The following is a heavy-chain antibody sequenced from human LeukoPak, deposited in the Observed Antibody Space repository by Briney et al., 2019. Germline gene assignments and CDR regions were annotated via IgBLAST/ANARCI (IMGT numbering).Heavy chain of an antibody. V-gene: IGHV5-51*04. J-gene: IGHJ5*02. D-gene: IGHD4-23*01. CDR1: GYTFTDYW. CDR2: IYPGESAT. Sequence: GEALKISLKASGYTFTDYWVAWVRQIPGKGLEWNVIIYPGESATRYNTSFEGHVTMSVDNPIKTAFLPWSNLQATNPAHYYCARGRWSVATKWFDRSGDGTL. CDR3: ARGRWSVATKWFDR.